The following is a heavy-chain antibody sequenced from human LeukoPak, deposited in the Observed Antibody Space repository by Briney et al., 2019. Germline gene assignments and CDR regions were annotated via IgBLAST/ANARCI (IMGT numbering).Heavy chain of an antibody. CDR2: IVGGAGGT. Sequence: GGSLRLSCAASGFTFSSHGMSWVRQAPGKGLEWVSGIVGGAGGTYYADSVKGRFTISRGNAKNSLYLQMNSLRAEDTAVYYCARSSGYSYGIYYYYYYYMDVWGKGTTVTVSS. CDR3: ARSSGYSYGIYYYYYYYMDV. D-gene: IGHD5-18*01. J-gene: IGHJ6*03. CDR1: GFTFSSHG. V-gene: IGHV3-23*01.